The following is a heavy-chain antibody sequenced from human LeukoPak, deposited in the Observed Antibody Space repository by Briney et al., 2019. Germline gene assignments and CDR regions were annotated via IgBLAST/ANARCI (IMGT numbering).Heavy chain of an antibody. CDR2: ISAYNGNT. V-gene: IGHV1-18*01. CDR3: ARDLYYDFWSGYYTHDY. D-gene: IGHD3-3*01. Sequence: ASVKVSCKASGYTFTSYGISWVRQAPGQGLEWMGWISAYNGNTNYAQKLQGRVTMTTDTSTGTAYMELRSLRSDDTAVYYCARDLYYDFWSGYYTHDYWGQGTLVTVSS. CDR1: GYTFTSYG. J-gene: IGHJ4*02.